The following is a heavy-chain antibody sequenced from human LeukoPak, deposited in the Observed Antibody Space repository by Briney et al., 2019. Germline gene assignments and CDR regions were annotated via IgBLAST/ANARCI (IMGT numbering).Heavy chain of an antibody. V-gene: IGHV4-34*01. CDR3: ARVGAAGTGWYFDL. J-gene: IGHJ2*01. CDR1: GGSFSGYY. D-gene: IGHD6-13*01. CDR2: INHSGST. Sequence: PSETLSLTCAVYGGSFSGYYWSWIRQPPGKGLEWIGEINHSGSTNYNPSLKSRVTISVDTSKNQFSLKLSSVTAADTAVYYCARVGAAGTGWYFDLWGRGTLVTVSS.